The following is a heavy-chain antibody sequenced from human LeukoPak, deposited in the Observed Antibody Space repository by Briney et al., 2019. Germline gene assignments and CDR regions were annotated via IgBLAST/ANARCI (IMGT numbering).Heavy chain of an antibody. D-gene: IGHD3-3*01. J-gene: IGHJ4*02. CDR3: ARGRSSSSITIFGVVNYYDY. CDR2: IYYSGST. Sequence: SETLSLTCTVSGGSISSYYWSWIRQPPGKGLEWIGYIYYSGSTNYNPSLKSRVTISVDTSKNQFSLKLSSVTAADTAVYYCARGRSSSSITIFGVVNYYDYWGQGTLVTVSS. CDR1: GGSISSYY. V-gene: IGHV4-59*01.